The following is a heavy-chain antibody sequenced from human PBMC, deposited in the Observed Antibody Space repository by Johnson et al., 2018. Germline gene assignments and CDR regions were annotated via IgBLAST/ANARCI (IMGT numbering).Heavy chain of an antibody. Sequence: VQLVESGGGLIQPGGSXRLSCAASGFTVSRNYMSWVRQAPGKGLEWVSGIYSGGSTYYADSVKGRFTISRDNSKNPLYLQINSLRAEDTAVYYWARMKRYGDKRGYYYGMDVWGQGTTVTVSS. V-gene: IGHV3-53*01. CDR2: IYSGGST. CDR1: GFTVSRNY. J-gene: IGHJ6*02. D-gene: IGHD4-17*01. CDR3: ARMKRYGDKRGYYYGMDV.